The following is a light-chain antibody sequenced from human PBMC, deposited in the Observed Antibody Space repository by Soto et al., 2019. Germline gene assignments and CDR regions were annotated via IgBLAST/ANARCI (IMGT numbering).Light chain of an antibody. Sequence: IVLTQSPGTLSLSPGERATLSCRASQSVISDYLAWYQQRPGQAPRLLIYGASSRATGIPDRFTGSGSGTDFTLTISRLEPEDFAVYYCQQYGNSRQTFGQGTKVEIK. J-gene: IGKJ1*01. CDR1: QSVISDY. CDR2: GAS. CDR3: QQYGNSRQT. V-gene: IGKV3-20*01.